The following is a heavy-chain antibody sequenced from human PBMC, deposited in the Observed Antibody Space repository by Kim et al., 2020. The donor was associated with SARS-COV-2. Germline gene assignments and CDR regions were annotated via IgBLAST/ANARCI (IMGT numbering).Heavy chain of an antibody. CDR1: EFIFRVYA. Sequence: GGSLRLSCAASEFIFRVYAMNWVRQAPGKGLEWVSSITASGRDTYYADSVKGRFTISRDNSKDILYLQLNSLSGDDTAVYYCAKDVGSSTLDYFDSWG. CDR3: AKDVGSSTLDYFDS. D-gene: IGHD1-1*01. CDR2: ITASGRDT. J-gene: IGHJ4*01. V-gene: IGHV3-23*01.